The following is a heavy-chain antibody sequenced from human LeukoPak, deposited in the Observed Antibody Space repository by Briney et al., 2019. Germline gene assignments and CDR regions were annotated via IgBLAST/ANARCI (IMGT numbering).Heavy chain of an antibody. D-gene: IGHD3-10*01. J-gene: IGHJ4*02. CDR1: GFTFSSYW. CDR3: AREFGRQGYFDY. CDR2: INSDGSST. Sequence: GGSLRLSCAASGFTFSSYWMHWVHQAPGKGLVWVSRINSDGSSTSYADSVKGRFTISRDNAKNTLYLQMNSLRAEDTAVYYCAREFGRQGYFDYWGQGTLVTVSS. V-gene: IGHV3-74*01.